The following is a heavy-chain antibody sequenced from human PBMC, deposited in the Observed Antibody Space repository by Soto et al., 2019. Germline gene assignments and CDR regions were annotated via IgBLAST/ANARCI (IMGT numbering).Heavy chain of an antibody. CDR1: GFTFSSYG. V-gene: IGHV3-33*01. Sequence: QVQLVESGGGVVQPGRSLRLSCAASGFTFSSYGMHWVREAPGKGLEWVAVIWYDGSNKYYADSVKGRFTISRDNSKNTTYMQMNGLRTKGTAVYYCAGDVSSSWSPQDHYCYYYGMDVWGQGTTVTVSS. J-gene: IGHJ6*02. CDR3: AGDVSSSWSPQDHYCYYYGMDV. D-gene: IGHD6-13*01. CDR2: IWYDGSNK.